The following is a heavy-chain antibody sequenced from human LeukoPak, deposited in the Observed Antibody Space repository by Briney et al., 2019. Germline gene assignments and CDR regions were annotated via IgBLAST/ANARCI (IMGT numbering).Heavy chain of an antibody. Sequence: ASVRVSCKASGYTITDYYIHWVRQAPGQGLEWMGWLNPKRGTTKYAQNFQGRIAMTRDTSISTVFLDVSRLRSDDTAVYYCARHPMTGETPYIDYWGQGTPVTVSS. CDR2: LNPKRGTT. J-gene: IGHJ4*02. CDR3: ARHPMTGETPYIDY. CDR1: GYTITDYY. V-gene: IGHV1-2*02. D-gene: IGHD3-22*01.